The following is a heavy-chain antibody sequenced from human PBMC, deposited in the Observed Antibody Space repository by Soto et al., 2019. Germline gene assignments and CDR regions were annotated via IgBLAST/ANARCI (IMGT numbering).Heavy chain of an antibody. CDR1: GGSLRNFF. V-gene: IGHV4-59*01. D-gene: IGHD2-2*01. CDR2: IYSSGKT. CDR3: VRTFPPAPRVVLSHNWFVP. Sequence: SETLSLTCTVSGGSLRNFFWSWIRQPPGKGLEWIGHIYSSGKTDYNPSLETRVTMSIDTSMNQISLKLNSVTAADTAVYFCVRTFPPAPRVVLSHNWFVPWGPGTLVTVSS. J-gene: IGHJ5*02.